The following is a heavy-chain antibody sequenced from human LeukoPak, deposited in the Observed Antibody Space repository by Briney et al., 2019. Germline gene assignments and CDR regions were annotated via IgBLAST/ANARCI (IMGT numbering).Heavy chain of an antibody. D-gene: IGHD3-9*01. J-gene: IGHJ5*02. CDR2: IYYSGST. CDR1: GGSISSYY. CDR3: ASSHYDILTVSFQNWFAP. Sequence: SETLSLTCTLSGGSISSYYWSGIRQPPGKGLEWIGYIYYSGSTNYNPSLKSRVTISVDTSKNQFSLKLSSVTAADTAVYYCASSHYDILTVSFQNWFAPWGQGTLVTVSS. V-gene: IGHV4-59*08.